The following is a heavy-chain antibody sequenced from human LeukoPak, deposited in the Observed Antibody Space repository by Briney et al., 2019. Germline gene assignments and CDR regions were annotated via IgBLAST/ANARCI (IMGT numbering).Heavy chain of an antibody. CDR1: GFTFTSSA. Sequence: SVKVSCKASGFTFTSSAMQWVRQARGQRLEWIGWIFVGSGNKNYAQKFQERVTVMRDMSTSTAYMELSSLRSEDTAVYYCAAWGFGELLPSDAFDIWGQGTMVTVSS. D-gene: IGHD3-10*01. CDR3: AAWGFGELLPSDAFDI. V-gene: IGHV1-58*02. J-gene: IGHJ3*02. CDR2: IFVGSGNK.